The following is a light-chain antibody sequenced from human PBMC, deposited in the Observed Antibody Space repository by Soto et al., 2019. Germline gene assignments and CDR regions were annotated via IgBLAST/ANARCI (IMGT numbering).Light chain of an antibody. CDR3: QHYNSYLGT. CDR2: DAS. Sequence: DIQMTQSPSILSASVGDRVTITCRASQGISSWLAWYQQKPGKAPKLLIYDASSLQSGVPSRFSGSGFGTEFTLNISSLQPDDFATYCCQHYNSYLGTFGQGTKVEIK. CDR1: QGISSW. J-gene: IGKJ1*01. V-gene: IGKV1-5*01.